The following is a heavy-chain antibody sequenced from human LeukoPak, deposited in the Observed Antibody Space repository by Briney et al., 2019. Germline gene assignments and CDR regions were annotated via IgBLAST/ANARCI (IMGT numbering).Heavy chain of an antibody. CDR3: ARVYSNSPEYGMDV. V-gene: IGHV3-30*04. J-gene: IGHJ6*02. D-gene: IGHD4-11*01. Sequence: TGGSLRLSCAASGFTFSSYAMHWVRQAPGKGLEWVAVISYDGSNKYYADSVKGRFTISRDNSKNTLYLQMNSLRAEDTAVYYCARVYSNSPEYGMDVWGQGTTVTVS. CDR1: GFTFSSYA. CDR2: ISYDGSNK.